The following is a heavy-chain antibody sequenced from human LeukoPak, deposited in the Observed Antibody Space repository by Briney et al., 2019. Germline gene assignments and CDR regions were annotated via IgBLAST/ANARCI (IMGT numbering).Heavy chain of an antibody. Sequence: PGGSLRLSCAASGFTFSDYYMSWIRLAPGKGLEWVSYISSSSSYTNYADSVKGRFTISRDNAKNSLYLQMNSLRAEDTAVYYCARSPSMVRGVITFFDYWGQGTLVTVSS. D-gene: IGHD3-10*01. J-gene: IGHJ4*02. CDR3: ARSPSMVRGVITFFDY. CDR2: ISSSSSYT. V-gene: IGHV3-11*06. CDR1: GFTFSDYY.